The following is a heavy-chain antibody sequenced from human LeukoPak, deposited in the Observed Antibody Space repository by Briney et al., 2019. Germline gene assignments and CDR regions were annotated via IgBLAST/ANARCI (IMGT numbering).Heavy chain of an antibody. J-gene: IGHJ4*02. CDR3: AREPGPPLYCSSTSCYADY. V-gene: IGHV3-11*04. D-gene: IGHD2-2*01. Sequence: PGGSLRLSCAASGFTFSDYYMSWIRQAPGKGLEWVSYISSSGSTIYYADSMKGRFTISRDNAKNSLYLQMNSLRAEDTAVYYCAREPGPPLYCSSTSCYADYWGQGTLVTVSS. CDR1: GFTFSDYY. CDR2: ISSSGSTI.